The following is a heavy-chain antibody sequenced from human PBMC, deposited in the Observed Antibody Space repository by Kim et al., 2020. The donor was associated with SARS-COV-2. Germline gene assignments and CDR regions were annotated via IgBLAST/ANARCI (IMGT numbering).Heavy chain of an antibody. Sequence: ASVKVSCKASGYTFTGYYMHWVRQAPGQGLEWMGWINPNSGGTNYAQKFQGRVTMTRDTSISTAYMELSRLSSDDTAVYYCARAHVDSWSEAHWGQGTLVTVSS. CDR1: GYTFTGYY. CDR2: INPNSGGT. V-gene: IGHV1-2*02. D-gene: IGHD6-13*01. CDR3: ARAHVDSWSEAH. J-gene: IGHJ4*02.